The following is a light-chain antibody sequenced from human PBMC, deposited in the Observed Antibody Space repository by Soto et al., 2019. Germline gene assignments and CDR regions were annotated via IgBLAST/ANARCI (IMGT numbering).Light chain of an antibody. CDR3: QQYDNLPRT. CDR2: DAS. CDR1: QDISNY. V-gene: IGKV1-33*01. Sequence: DIQMTQSPSSLSASVGDRVTITCQASQDISNYLNWYQQKPGKAPKLLIYDASNLETGVPSRFSGSGSATDFTFTISSLQPEDIDTYYCQQYDNLPRTLAQGPNVDIK. J-gene: IGKJ1*01.